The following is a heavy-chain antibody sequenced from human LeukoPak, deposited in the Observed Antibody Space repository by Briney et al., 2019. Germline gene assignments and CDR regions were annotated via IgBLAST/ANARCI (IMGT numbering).Heavy chain of an antibody. CDR1: GGSFSGYY. CDR2: INHSGST. CDR3: AREFTMVRGVIRRAHFDY. J-gene: IGHJ4*02. V-gene: IGHV4-34*01. Sequence: SETLPLTCAVYGGSFSGYYWSWIRQPPGKGLEWIGEINHSGSTNYNPSLKSRVTISVDTSKNQFSLKLSSVTAADTAVYYCAREFTMVRGVIRRAHFDYWGQGTLVTVSS. D-gene: IGHD3-10*01.